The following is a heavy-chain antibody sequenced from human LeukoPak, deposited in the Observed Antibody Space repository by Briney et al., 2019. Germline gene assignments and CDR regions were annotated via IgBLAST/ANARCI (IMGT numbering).Heavy chain of an antibody. CDR2: IYTSGST. Sequence: SETLSLTCTVSGGSISSYYWSWIRQPAGKGLEWIGRIYTSGSTNYNPSLKSRVTISIDTSKNQFSLKLSSVTAADTAVYYCARFGSGWWYNDYWGQGTLVTVSS. CDR1: GGSISSYY. CDR3: ARFGSGWWYNDY. V-gene: IGHV4-4*07. D-gene: IGHD6-19*01. J-gene: IGHJ4*02.